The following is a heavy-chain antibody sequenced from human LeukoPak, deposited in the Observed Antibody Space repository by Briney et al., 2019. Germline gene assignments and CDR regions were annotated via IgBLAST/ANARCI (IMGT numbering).Heavy chain of an antibody. CDR2: IYYSGST. CDR3: ARGLRGRYWFDP. J-gene: IGHJ5*02. CDR1: GGSISSYY. D-gene: IGHD5/OR15-5a*01. Sequence: SETLSLTCTVSGGSISSYYWSWIRQPPGKGLEWIGYIYYSGSTNYNPSLKSRVTISVDTSKNQFSLKLSSVTAADTAVYYCARGLRGRYWFDPWGQGTLVTVSS. V-gene: IGHV4-59*08.